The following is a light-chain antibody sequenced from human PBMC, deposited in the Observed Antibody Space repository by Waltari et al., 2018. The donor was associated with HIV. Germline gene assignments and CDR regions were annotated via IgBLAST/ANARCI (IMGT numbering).Light chain of an antibody. CDR2: EVS. V-gene: IGLV2-14*01. CDR3: SSYKNSNTLV. J-gene: IGLJ2*01. Sequence: QSALTQPASVSGSAGQSITISCTGTSNDVGGYNYVSWYQQHPGKAPKLMIYEVSNRPSGVSNRFSGSKSGNTASLTISGLQAEDAADYYCSSYKNSNTLVFGGGTKLTVL. CDR1: SNDVGGYNY.